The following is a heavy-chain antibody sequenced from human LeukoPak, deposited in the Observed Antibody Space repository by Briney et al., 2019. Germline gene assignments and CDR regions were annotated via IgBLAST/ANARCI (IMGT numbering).Heavy chain of an antibody. V-gene: IGHV4-30-4*01. CDR1: GGSISSGDYY. D-gene: IGHD5-18*01. CDR3: ARVVDTAMVFDY. Sequence: SRTLSLTCTVSGGSISSGDYYWSWIRQPPGKGLEWIGYIYYSGSTYYNPSLKSRVTISVDTSKNQFSLKLSSVTAADTAVYYCARVVDTAMVFDYWGQGTLVTVSS. CDR2: IYYSGST. J-gene: IGHJ4*02.